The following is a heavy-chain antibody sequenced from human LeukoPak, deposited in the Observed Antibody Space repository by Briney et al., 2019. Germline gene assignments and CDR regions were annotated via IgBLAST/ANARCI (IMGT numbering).Heavy chain of an antibody. D-gene: IGHD5-18*01. J-gene: IGHJ5*02. CDR2: ISGYNGDT. CDR1: NYTFTSYG. Sequence: ASVKVSCKTFNYTFTSYGGSWVRQAPGQGREWMGWISGYNGDTKYAQKFQARVTMTTDTSTSTAYMELKSLRSDDTAVYYCAREDRRYTYGQLIRWFDPWGQGTLVTVSS. CDR3: AREDRRYTYGQLIRWFDP. V-gene: IGHV1-18*01.